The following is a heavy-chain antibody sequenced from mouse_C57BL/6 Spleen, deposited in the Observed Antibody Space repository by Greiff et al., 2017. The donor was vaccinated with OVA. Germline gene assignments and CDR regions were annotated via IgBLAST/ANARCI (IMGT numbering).Heavy chain of an antibody. CDR2: IDPETGGT. J-gene: IGHJ2*01. CDR3: TRHYGSNFDY. D-gene: IGHD1-1*01. Sequence: QVQLQQSGAELVRPGASVTLSCKASGYTFTDYEMHWVKQTPVHGLEWIGAIDPETGGTAYNQKFKGKAILTADKSSSTAYMELRSLTSEDSAVYYCTRHYGSNFDYWGQGTTLTVSS. CDR1: GYTFTDYE. V-gene: IGHV1-15*01.